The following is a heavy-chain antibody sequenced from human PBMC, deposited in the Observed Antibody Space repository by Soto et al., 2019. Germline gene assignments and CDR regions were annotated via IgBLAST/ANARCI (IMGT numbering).Heavy chain of an antibody. J-gene: IGHJ5*02. CDR3: ARGGNSSSSGWFDP. CDR1: GFTFSSYW. Sequence: GGSLRLSCAASGFTFSSYWMSWVRQAPGKGLEWVANIKQDGSEKYYVDSVKGRFTISRDNAKNSLYLQMNSLRAEDTAVYYCARGGNSSSSGWFDPWGQGTLVTVSS. V-gene: IGHV3-7*04. CDR2: IKQDGSEK. D-gene: IGHD6-6*01.